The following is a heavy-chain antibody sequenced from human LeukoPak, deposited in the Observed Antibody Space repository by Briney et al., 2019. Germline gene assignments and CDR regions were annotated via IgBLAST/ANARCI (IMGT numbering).Heavy chain of an antibody. Sequence: ASVKVSCKASGYTFTSYDINWVRQATGQGLEWMGWMNPNSGNTGYAQKFQGRVTITRDTSASTAYMELSSLRSEDTAVYYCARGCYYDSSGYCDLLDYWGQGTLVTVSS. D-gene: IGHD3-22*01. J-gene: IGHJ4*02. CDR3: ARGCYYDSSGYCDLLDY. CDR2: MNPNSGNT. V-gene: IGHV1-8*01. CDR1: GYTFTSYD.